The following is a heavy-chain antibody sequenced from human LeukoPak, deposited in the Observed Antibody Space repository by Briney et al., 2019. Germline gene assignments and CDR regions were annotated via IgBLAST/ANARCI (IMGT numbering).Heavy chain of an antibody. CDR3: AKDLGYYDSSCYFGY. Sequence: PGGSLRLSCAASGFTFSSYAMSWVRQAPGKGLEWVSAISGSGGSTHYADSVKGRFTISRDNSKNTLYLQMNSLRAEDTAVYYCAKDLGYYDSSCYFGYWGQGTLVTVSS. CDR1: GFTFSSYA. CDR2: ISGSGGST. V-gene: IGHV3-23*01. J-gene: IGHJ4*02. D-gene: IGHD3-22*01.